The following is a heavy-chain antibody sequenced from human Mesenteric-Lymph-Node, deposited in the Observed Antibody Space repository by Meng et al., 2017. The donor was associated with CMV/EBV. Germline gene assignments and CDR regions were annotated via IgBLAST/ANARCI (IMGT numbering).Heavy chain of an antibody. Sequence: VSGGSISSSRYYWGWIRQPPGERLGWIGSIHHSGSNYYNPSLKSRVTISVDTSKNQFSLKLSSVTAADTAVYYCARRYYGDYYFDYWGQGTLVTVSS. CDR1: GGSISSSRYY. CDR3: ARRYYGDYYFDY. V-gene: IGHV4-39*01. J-gene: IGHJ4*02. D-gene: IGHD4-17*01. CDR2: IHHSGSN.